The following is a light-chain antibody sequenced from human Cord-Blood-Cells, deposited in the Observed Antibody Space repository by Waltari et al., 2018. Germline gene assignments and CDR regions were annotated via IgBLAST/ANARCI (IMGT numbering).Light chain of an antibody. J-gene: IGLJ2*01. CDR1: NIGSNS. V-gene: IGLV3-21*04. CDR3: QVWDSSSDNVV. Sequence: SYVLTQPPSVSVAPGKTARITCGGNNIGSNSVHWYQQKQGQAPVLVIYYDSDRPSGIPERFSGSNSGNTATLTISRVEAGDEADYYCQVWDSSSDNVVFGGGTKLTVL. CDR2: YDS.